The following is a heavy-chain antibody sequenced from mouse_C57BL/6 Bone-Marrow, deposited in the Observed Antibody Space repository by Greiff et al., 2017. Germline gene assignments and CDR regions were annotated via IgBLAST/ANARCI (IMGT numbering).Heavy chain of an antibody. CDR3: SSFDGNYFDF. Sequence: EVKLQESGAELVRPGASVKLSCTASGFNIKDDYIHWVKQRPEQGLEWIGWIDPEIGDTEYASQFQGKATITSDTSSNTAYLQLSSLTSEDTAVYYCSSFDGNYFDFWGQGTPLTVAS. CDR2: IDPEIGDT. V-gene: IGHV14-4*01. D-gene: IGHD2-3*01. CDR1: GFNIKDDY. J-gene: IGHJ2*01.